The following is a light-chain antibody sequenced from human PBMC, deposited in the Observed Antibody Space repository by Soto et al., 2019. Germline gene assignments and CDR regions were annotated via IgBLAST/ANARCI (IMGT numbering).Light chain of an antibody. CDR2: EDK. V-gene: IGLV6-57*01. CDR3: QSYDALIQV. J-gene: IGLJ2*01. CDR1: SGNIASNF. Sequence: NFMLTQPHSVSESPGKTVTISCTRSSGNIASNFVQWFQQRPGSSPITVIYEDKQRPSKVPDRFSGSIDTSSNSASLTISGLQTDDEADYYCQSYDALIQVFGRGTKLTVL.